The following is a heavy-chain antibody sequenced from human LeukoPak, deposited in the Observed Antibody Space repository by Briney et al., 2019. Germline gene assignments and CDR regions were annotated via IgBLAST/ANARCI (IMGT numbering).Heavy chain of an antibody. CDR1: GYSISSGYY. CDR3: ARAAYYGDYYYYMDV. CDR2: IYHSGST. J-gene: IGHJ6*03. V-gene: IGHV4-38-2*02. Sequence: SETLSLTCTVSGYSISSGYYWGWIRQPPGKGLEWIGSIYHSGSTYYNPSLKSRVTISVDTSKNQFSLKLSSVTAADTAVYYCARAAYYGDYYYYMDVWGKGTTVTISS. D-gene: IGHD4-17*01.